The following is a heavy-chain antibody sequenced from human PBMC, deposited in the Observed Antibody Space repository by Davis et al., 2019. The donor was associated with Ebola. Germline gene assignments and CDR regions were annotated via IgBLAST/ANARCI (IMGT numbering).Heavy chain of an antibody. CDR1: GGSISSYY. D-gene: IGHD1-26*01. CDR2: IYYSGST. V-gene: IGHV4-59*08. CDR3: ARPWYSGTYYDAYDI. Sequence: SETLSLTCTVSGGSISSYYWSWIRQPPGKGLEWIGYIYYSGSTNYNPSLKSRVTISVDTSRNQFSLKLSSATAADTAVYYCARPWYSGTYYDAYDIWGQGTMVAVSS. J-gene: IGHJ3*02.